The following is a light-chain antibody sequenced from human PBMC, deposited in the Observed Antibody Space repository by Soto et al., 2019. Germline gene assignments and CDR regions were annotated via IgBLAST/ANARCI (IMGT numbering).Light chain of an antibody. CDR2: GTS. J-gene: IGKJ5*01. Sequence: EIVMTQSPATLSVSPGESATLSCRASQSVSSNLAWYQQIPGHSPRLLIYGTSTRATGIPARFSGSGSGTDFTLTISSLQSEDFAIYYCQQYDNWPPITFGQGTRLEIK. CDR3: QQYDNWPPIT. V-gene: IGKV3-15*01. CDR1: QSVSSN.